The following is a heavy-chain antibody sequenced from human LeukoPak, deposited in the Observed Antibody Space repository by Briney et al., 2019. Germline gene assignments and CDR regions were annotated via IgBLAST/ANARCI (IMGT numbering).Heavy chain of an antibody. V-gene: IGHV4-39*01. CDR3: ARHVGPDTRITMLRGVSFPRYNNWFDP. D-gene: IGHD3-10*01. Sequence: PPETLSLTCTVAGGSFSSNTYYWGWIRQPPGKGLEWIGSISYSESTYYNPSLKSRVTISVDTSKNQFSLELLSVAAADTAVYYCARHVGPDTRITMLRGVSFPRYNNWFDPWGQGTLVTVSS. CDR1: GGSFSSNTYY. J-gene: IGHJ5*02. CDR2: ISYSEST.